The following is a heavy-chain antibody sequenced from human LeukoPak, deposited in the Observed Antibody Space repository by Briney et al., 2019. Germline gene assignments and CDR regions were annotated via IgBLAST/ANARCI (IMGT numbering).Heavy chain of an antibody. V-gene: IGHV3-7*01. CDR2: IKQDGSEK. CDR3: ARGGYCSSTSCPHYYYYGMDV. Sequence: GGSLRLSCAASGFTFSSYWMSWVRQAPGKGLEWVANIKQDGSEKYYVDSVKGRFTISRDNAKNSLYLQMNSRRAEDTAVYYCARGGYCSSTSCPHYYYYGMDVWGQGTTVTVSS. J-gene: IGHJ6*02. CDR1: GFTFSSYW. D-gene: IGHD2-2*01.